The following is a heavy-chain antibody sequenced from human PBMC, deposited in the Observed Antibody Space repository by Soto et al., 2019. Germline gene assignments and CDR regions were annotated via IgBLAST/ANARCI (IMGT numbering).Heavy chain of an antibody. CDR1: GGTFSSHA. J-gene: IGHJ3*02. V-gene: IGHV1-69*01. CDR2: IVPIFGTA. CDR3: ATDDTVLVGADSAFDI. D-gene: IGHD4-17*01. Sequence: QVQLVQSGAEVKKPGSSVKVSCKASGGTFSSHAFSWVRQAPGQGLEWMGGIVPIFGTANYAQKFQSRVTITADESTSTAYMDLTSLRSEDTSVYYCATDDTVLVGADSAFDIWGQGTMVTVSS.